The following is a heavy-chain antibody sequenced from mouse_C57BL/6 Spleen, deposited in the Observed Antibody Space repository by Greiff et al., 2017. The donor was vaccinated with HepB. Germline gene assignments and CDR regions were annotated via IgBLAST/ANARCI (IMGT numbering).Heavy chain of an antibody. Sequence: QVQLQQPGAELVRPGSSVKLSCKASGYTFTSYWMDWVKQRPGQGLEWIGNIYPSDSETNYNQKFKDKATLTVDKSSSTAYMQLSSLTSEDSAVYYCARPYDYDDGAWFAYWGQGTLVTVSA. CDR1: GYTFTSYW. CDR3: ARPYDYDDGAWFAY. J-gene: IGHJ3*01. V-gene: IGHV1-61*01. D-gene: IGHD2-4*01. CDR2: IYPSDSET.